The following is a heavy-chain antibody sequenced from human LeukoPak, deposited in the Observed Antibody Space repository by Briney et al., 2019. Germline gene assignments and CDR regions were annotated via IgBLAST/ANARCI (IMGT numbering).Heavy chain of an antibody. CDR2: IYYSGST. Sequence: GSLRLSCAASRFTFSSYSMNWVRQAPGKGLEWIGYIYYSGSTNYNPSLKSRVTISVDTSKNQFSLKLSSVTAADTAVYYCARDGGYSSGWVVHFGVDYYYYYYMDVWGKGTTVTVSS. D-gene: IGHD6-19*01. J-gene: IGHJ6*03. CDR1: RFTFSSYS. V-gene: IGHV4-59*01. CDR3: ARDGGYSSGWVVHFGVDYYYYYYMDV.